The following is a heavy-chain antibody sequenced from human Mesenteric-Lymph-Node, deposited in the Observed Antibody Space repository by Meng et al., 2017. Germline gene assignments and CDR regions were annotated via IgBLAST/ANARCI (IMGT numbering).Heavy chain of an antibody. D-gene: IGHD3-22*01. CDR3: ARGIKGSGYYDH. V-gene: IGHV4-31*03. CDR1: GGSISSGSYY. Sequence: SETLSLTCTVSGGSISSGSYYWSWIRQPAGKGLEWIGYIYYSGSTYYNPSLKSRVTISVDTSKNQFSLKLSSVTAADTAVYYCARGIKGSGYYDHWGQGTLVTVSS. J-gene: IGHJ5*02. CDR2: IYYSGST.